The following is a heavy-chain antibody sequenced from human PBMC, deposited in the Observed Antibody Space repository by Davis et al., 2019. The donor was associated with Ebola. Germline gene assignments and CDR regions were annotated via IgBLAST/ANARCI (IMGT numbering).Heavy chain of an antibody. J-gene: IGHJ6*03. V-gene: IGHV3-48*01. Sequence: GESLKISCAASGFTFSSYSMNWVRQAPGKGLEWVSYISSSSSTIYYADSVKGRFTISRDNSKNTLYLQMNSLRAEDTAVYYCAKGWLVAYYYYYMDVWGKGTTVTVSS. CDR2: ISSSSSTI. CDR3: AKGWLVAYYYYYMDV. D-gene: IGHD6-19*01. CDR1: GFTFSSYS.